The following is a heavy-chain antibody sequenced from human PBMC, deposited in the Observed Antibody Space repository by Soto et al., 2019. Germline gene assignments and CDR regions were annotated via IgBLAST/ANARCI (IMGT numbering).Heavy chain of an antibody. V-gene: IGHV1-2*04. CDR3: ARWGSAAVASLYGMDV. J-gene: IGHJ6*02. D-gene: IGHD6-19*01. Sequence: VASVKVSCKASGYTFTGYYMHWVRQAPGQGLEWMGWINPNSGGTNYAQKFQGWVTMTRDTSICTAYMELGRLRSDDTAVYFCARWGSAAVASLYGMDVWGQGTTVTVSS. CDR2: INPNSGGT. CDR1: GYTFTGYY.